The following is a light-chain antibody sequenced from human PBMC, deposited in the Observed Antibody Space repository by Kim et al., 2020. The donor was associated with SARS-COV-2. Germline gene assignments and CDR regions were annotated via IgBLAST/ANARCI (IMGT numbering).Light chain of an antibody. CDR1: SSNVAINA. J-gene: IGLJ1*01. V-gene: IGLV1-44*01. Sequence: GQSVTISCSGSSSNVAINAVNWYQQFPGTAPTLLIYTHNQRPSGVPDRFSGSTSGTSASLAISGLQSEDEADYYCEAWDDSLNGYVFGTGTQLTVL. CDR3: EAWDDSLNGYV. CDR2: THN.